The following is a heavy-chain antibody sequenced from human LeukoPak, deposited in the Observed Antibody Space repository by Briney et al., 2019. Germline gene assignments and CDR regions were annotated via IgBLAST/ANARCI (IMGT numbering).Heavy chain of an antibody. CDR2: IYHSGST. J-gene: IGHJ4*02. D-gene: IGHD3-16*01. CDR3: ARSKGGGCDSLGFDY. V-gene: IGHV4-59*08. Sequence: SETLSLTCTVSGGSISSYYWSWIRQPPGKGLEWIGSIYHSGSTYYNPSLKSRVTISVDTSKNQFSLKLSSVTAADTAVYYCARSKGGGCDSLGFDYWGQGTLVTVSS. CDR1: GGSISSYY.